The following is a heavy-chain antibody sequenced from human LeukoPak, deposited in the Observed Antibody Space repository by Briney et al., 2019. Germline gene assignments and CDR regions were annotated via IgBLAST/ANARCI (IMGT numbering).Heavy chain of an antibody. CDR3: ARGRVSSSTWYSTYYYYFYMDV. V-gene: IGHV4-59*01. D-gene: IGHD1-1*01. CDR1: DDSITMYY. Sequence: PSETLSLTCSVSDDSITMYYWTWIRQPPGKGLEWIGYVDHTGSTNFNPSLNGRVSISRDTTNNLFSLRLRSVTAADTAVYFCARGRVSSSTWYSTYYYYFYMDVWGKGTTVTVSS. J-gene: IGHJ6*03. CDR2: VDHTGST.